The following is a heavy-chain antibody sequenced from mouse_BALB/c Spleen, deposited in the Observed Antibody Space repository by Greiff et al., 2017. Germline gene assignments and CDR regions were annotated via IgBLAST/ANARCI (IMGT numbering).Heavy chain of an antibody. Sequence: VKLVESGGGLVQPGGSRKLSCAASGFTFSSFGMHWVRQAPEKGLEWVAYISSGSSTIYYADTVKGRFTISRDNPKNTLFLQMTSLRSEDTAMYYCARSSYYREFDYWGQGTTLTVSS. CDR1: GFTFSSFG. CDR2: ISSGSSTI. D-gene: IGHD2-14*01. CDR3: ARSSYYREFDY. V-gene: IGHV5-17*02. J-gene: IGHJ2*01.